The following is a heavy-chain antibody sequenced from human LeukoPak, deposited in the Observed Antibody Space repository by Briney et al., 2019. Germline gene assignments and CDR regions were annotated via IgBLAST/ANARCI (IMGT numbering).Heavy chain of an antibody. CDR1: GYSLTELS. D-gene: IGHD3-22*01. CDR3: AADRADFDSSGYALDY. CDR2: FDPEDGET. V-gene: IGHV1-24*01. J-gene: IGHJ4*02. Sequence: ASVKVSCKVSGYSLTELSMQWVRQAPGKGLEWMGGFDPEDGETIYAEKFQGRVTMTVDTSTDTAYMELSSLRSEDTAVYYCAADRADFDSSGYALDYWGQGTLVTVSS.